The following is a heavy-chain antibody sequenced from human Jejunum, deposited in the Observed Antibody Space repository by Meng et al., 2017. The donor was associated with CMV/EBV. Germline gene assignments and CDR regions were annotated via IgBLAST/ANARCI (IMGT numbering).Heavy chain of an antibody. CDR3: ARYGLVLGKFDY. D-gene: IGHD2-8*01. J-gene: IGHJ4*02. Sequence: CKASGYTFTYYAINWMRQAPGQGPEWMGWINTNTGNPTYARGFTGRFVFSLDSSVSTAYVEISGLKAEDTAVYYCARYGLVLGKFDYWGQGTLVTVSS. V-gene: IGHV7-4-1*02. CDR2: INTNTGNP. CDR1: GYTFTYYA.